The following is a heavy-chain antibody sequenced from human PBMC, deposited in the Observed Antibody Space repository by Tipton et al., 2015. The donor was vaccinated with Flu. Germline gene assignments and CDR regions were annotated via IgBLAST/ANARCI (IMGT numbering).Heavy chain of an antibody. CDR3: APLINGEVTGPFGH. Sequence: TLSLTCTISGDSIRSDYYWGWIRQSPGESLEWIGSAYFSGRAYYNPSIQSRVAVSVDITKNQFSLTLSSVTAADTAVYYCAPLINGEVTGPFGHWGQGSLVTVSS. V-gene: IGHV4-38-2*02. CDR1: GDSIRSDYY. D-gene: IGHD2-8*02. J-gene: IGHJ4*02. CDR2: AYFSGRA.